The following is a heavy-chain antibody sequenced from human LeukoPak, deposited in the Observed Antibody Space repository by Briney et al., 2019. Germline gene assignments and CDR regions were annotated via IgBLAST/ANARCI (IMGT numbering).Heavy chain of an antibody. D-gene: IGHD3-10*01. CDR1: GFTFSSYA. Sequence: GGSLRLSCAASGFTFSSYAMSWVRQAPGKGLEWVSAISGSGGSTYYADSVKGRLIISRDNSKNTLYLQMNSLRAEDTAVYYCAKPHSDVLLWFGELFSWGQGTLVTVSS. V-gene: IGHV3-23*01. CDR3: AKPHSDVLLWFGELFS. J-gene: IGHJ4*02. CDR2: ISGSGGST.